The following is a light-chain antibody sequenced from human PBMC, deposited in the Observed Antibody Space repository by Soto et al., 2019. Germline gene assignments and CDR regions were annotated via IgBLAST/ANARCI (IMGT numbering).Light chain of an antibody. J-gene: IGLJ2*01. Sequence: QSALTQPPSASGSPGQSVTISCAGTSSDVGGYNLVSWYQQHPGKAPKLMIYDVNKRPSGVPDRFSGSKSGNTASLTISGLQTEDEADYYCCSYAGSYTLVFGGGTKLTVL. CDR3: CSYAGSYTLV. CDR1: SSDVGGYNL. CDR2: DVN. V-gene: IGLV2-11*01.